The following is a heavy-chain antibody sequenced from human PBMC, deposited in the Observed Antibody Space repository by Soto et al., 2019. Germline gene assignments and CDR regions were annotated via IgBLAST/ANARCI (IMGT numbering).Heavy chain of an antibody. CDR3: ASGKPLLLWFGGIDAFDI. CDR2: INHSGST. D-gene: IGHD3-10*01. J-gene: IGHJ3*02. V-gene: IGHV4-34*01. Sequence: QVQLQQWGAGLLKPSETLSLTCAVYGGSFSGYYWSWIRQPPGKGLEWIGEINHSGSTNYNPSLKSRVTISVDTSKNQFSLKLSSVTAADTAVYYCASGKPLLLWFGGIDAFDIWGQGTMVTVSS. CDR1: GGSFSGYY.